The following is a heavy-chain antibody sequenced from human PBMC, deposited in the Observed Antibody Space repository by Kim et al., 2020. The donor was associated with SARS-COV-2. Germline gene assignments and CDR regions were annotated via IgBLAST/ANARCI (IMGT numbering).Heavy chain of an antibody. CDR3: AKDVQSTTVTPDAFDI. J-gene: IGHJ3*02. V-gene: IGHV3-9*01. D-gene: IGHD4-17*01. CDR1: GFTFDDYA. CDR2: ISWNSGSI. Sequence: GGSLRLSCAASGFTFDDYAMHWVRQAPGKGLEWVSGISWNSGSIGYADSVKGRFTISRDNAKNSLYLQMNSLRAEDTALYYCAKDVQSTTVTPDAFDIWGQGTMVTVSS.